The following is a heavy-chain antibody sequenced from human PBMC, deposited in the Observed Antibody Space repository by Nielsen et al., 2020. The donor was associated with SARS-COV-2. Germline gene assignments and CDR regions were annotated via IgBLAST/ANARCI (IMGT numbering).Heavy chain of an antibody. Sequence: SVQVSCKASGGTFISYAISWVRQAPGQGLEWMGGIIPIFGTANYAQKFQGRVTITADESTSTAYMELSRLRSDDTAVYYCARGGSGWPDYCGQGTLVTVSS. V-gene: IGHV1-69*13. CDR2: IIPIFGTA. CDR1: GGTFISYA. D-gene: IGHD6-19*01. CDR3: ARGGSGWPDY. J-gene: IGHJ4*02.